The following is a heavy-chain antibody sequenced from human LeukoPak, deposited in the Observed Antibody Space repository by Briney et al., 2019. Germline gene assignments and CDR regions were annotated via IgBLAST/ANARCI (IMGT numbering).Heavy chain of an antibody. CDR1: GFTFSSYW. CDR3: ARVVVGATTGSRFGYFDY. V-gene: IGHV3-74*01. CDR2: INSDGSST. Sequence: GGSLRLSCAASGFTFSSYWMHWVRQAPGKGLVWVSRINSDGSSTNYADSVKGRFTISRDNAKNTLYLQMNSLRAEDTAVYYCARVVVGATTGSRFGYFDYWGQGTLVTVSS. J-gene: IGHJ4*02. D-gene: IGHD1-26*01.